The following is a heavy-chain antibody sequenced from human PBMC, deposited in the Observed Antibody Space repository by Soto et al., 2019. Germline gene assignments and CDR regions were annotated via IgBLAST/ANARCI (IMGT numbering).Heavy chain of an antibody. J-gene: IGHJ6*02. CDR3: ARKDLPGDYYGMDV. CDR2: ISSDGSSK. D-gene: IGHD2-15*01. V-gene: IGHV3-30-3*01. Sequence: GGSLRLSCAASRFTFSTYAMHWVRQAPGKGLEWVAVISSDGSSKYYADSVKGRFTISRDNSKNTLYLQMNSLRVEDTAVYYCARKDLPGDYYGMDVWGQGTTGTVSS. CDR1: RFTFSTYA.